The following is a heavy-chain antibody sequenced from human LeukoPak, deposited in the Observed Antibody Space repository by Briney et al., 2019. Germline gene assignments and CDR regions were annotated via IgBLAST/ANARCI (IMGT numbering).Heavy chain of an antibody. CDR2: ISGSGGST. CDR1: GFTFSSYG. CDR3: AKPKPSYSGSFWYFDY. Sequence: GGSLRLSCAASGFTFSSYGMSWVRQAPGKGLEWVSAISGSGGSTYYADSVKGRFTISRDNSKNTLYLQMNSLRAEDTAVYYCAKPKPSYSGSFWYFDYWGQGTLVTVSS. D-gene: IGHD1-26*01. J-gene: IGHJ4*02. V-gene: IGHV3-23*01.